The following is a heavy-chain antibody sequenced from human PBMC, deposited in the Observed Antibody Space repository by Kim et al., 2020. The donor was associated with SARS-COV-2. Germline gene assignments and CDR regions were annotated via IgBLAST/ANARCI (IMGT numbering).Heavy chain of an antibody. Sequence: DSVNARFSTSKDTSSNTLYLQMNSLRAEDTAVYYCATDGDYYGSGSYFDYWGQGTLVTVSS. CDR3: ATDGDYYGSGSYFDY. J-gene: IGHJ4*02. D-gene: IGHD3-10*01. V-gene: IGHV3-30*04.